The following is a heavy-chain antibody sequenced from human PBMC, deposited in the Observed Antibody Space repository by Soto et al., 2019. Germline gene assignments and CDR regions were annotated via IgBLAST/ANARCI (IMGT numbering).Heavy chain of an antibody. CDR3: ARWWSGSRQGFDP. V-gene: IGHV4-31*03. CDR2: IYYSGST. Sequence: QVQLQESGPGLVKPSQTLSLTCTVSGGSISSGDYYWSWIRQHPGKGLEWIGYIYYSGSTYYNPALKSRVNISVDTSKNQFSLKLSSVTAADTAVYSCARWWSGSRQGFDPWGQGTLVTVSS. J-gene: IGHJ5*02. CDR1: GGSISSGDYY. D-gene: IGHD3-3*01.